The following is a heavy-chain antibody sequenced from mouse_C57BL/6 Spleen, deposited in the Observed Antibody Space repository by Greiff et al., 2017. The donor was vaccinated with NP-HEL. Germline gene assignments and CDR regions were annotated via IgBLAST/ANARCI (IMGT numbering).Heavy chain of an antibody. CDR2: IDPETGGT. D-gene: IGHD2-2*01. V-gene: IGHV1-15*01. CDR1: GYTFPDYE. CDR3: TRWFQDYFDY. J-gene: IGHJ2*01. Sequence: VQLQESGAELVRPGASVTLSCKASGYTFPDYEMHWVKQTPVHGLEWIGAIDPETGGTAYNQKFKGKAILTADKSSSTAYMELRSLTSEDSAVYYCTRWFQDYFDYWGQGTTLTVSS.